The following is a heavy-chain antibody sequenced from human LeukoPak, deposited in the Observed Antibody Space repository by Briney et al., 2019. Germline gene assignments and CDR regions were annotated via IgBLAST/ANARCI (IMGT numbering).Heavy chain of an antibody. CDR3: AKWDSGSYYFDY. D-gene: IGHD1-26*01. CDR1: GFTFTTYG. Sequence: GGSLRLSCVASGFTFTTYGMSWVRQAPGKGLEWVSAISGSGGSTYYADSVKGRFTISRDNSKNTLYLQMNSVRAEDTAVYYCAKWDSGSYYFDYWGQGTLVTVSS. V-gene: IGHV3-23*01. J-gene: IGHJ4*02. CDR2: ISGSGGST.